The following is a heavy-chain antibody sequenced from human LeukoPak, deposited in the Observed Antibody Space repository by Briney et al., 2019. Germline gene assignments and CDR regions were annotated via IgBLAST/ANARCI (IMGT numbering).Heavy chain of an antibody. J-gene: IGHJ4*02. D-gene: IGHD3-10*01. CDR2: ISYSGST. CDR3: ARQELSYGSGSHFDY. V-gene: IGHV4-59*08. Sequence: PSETLSLTCTVSGGSISTYYWTWIRQPPGKGLDWIGSISYSGSTNYSPSLEGRVTMSVDTSKNQFSLKLRAVTAADTAVYFCARQELSYGSGSHFDYWGQGILVTVSS. CDR1: GGSISTYY.